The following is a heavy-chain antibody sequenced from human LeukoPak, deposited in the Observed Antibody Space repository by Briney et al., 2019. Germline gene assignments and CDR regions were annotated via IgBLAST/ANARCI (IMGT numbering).Heavy chain of an antibody. V-gene: IGHV4-34*01. CDR1: GASFSGYH. D-gene: IGHD2/OR15-2a*01. Sequence: SETLSVTCAVYGASFSGYHWSWIRQPRGKGLEWIGEINHTGSPNYNPSLKSRVTISVDTSKNQFSLKLSSVTAADTAVYYCARGLYLDPWGQGTLVTVSS. J-gene: IGHJ5*02. CDR3: ARGLYLDP. CDR2: INHTGSP.